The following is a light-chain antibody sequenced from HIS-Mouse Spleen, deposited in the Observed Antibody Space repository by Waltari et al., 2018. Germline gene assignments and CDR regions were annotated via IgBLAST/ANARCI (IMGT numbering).Light chain of an antibody. J-gene: IGLJ2*01. V-gene: IGLV2-14*03. CDR3: SSYTSSSFNVV. CDR1: SSDVGGYNY. Sequence: QSALTQPASVSGSPGQSITISCTGTSSDVGGYNYVSWYQQHPGKAPKLSIYDVSNPPSGVSNRFSGSKSGNTASLTISVLQAEDEADYYCSSYTSSSFNVVFGGGTKLTVL. CDR2: DVS.